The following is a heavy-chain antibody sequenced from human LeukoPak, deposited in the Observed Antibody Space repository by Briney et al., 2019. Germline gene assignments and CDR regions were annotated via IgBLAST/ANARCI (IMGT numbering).Heavy chain of an antibody. J-gene: IGHJ4*02. V-gene: IGHV3-7*01. CDR1: GFTFSSYW. D-gene: IGHD3-22*01. CDR3: ARDASGYYYTSGLIDY. Sequence: GGSLRLSCEASGFTFSSYWMTWVRQAPGKGLEWVANIKHDGSEKYYVDSVKGRFTISRDNAKNSLYLQMNSLRAEDTAFYYCARDASGYYYTSGLIDYWGQGTLVTVSS. CDR2: IKHDGSEK.